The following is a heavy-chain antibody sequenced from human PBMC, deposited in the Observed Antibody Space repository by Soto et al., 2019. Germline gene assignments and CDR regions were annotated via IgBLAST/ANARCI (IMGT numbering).Heavy chain of an antibody. V-gene: IGHV4-59*06. CDR3: VTVNLVGAAYYFDY. Sequence: TLSLTCTVSGGSISSYYWSWIRQPPGKGLEWIGYVYYSGTTYSHPSLNSRVSISVDTSENQFSLRLTSVTAADTAVYYCVTVNLVGAAYYFDYWGPGTLVTVSS. J-gene: IGHJ4*02. CDR1: GGSISSYY. D-gene: IGHD1-26*01. CDR2: VYYSGTT.